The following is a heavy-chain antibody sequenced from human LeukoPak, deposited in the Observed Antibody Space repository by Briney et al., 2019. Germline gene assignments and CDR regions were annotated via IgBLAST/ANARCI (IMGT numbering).Heavy chain of an antibody. D-gene: IGHD3-10*01. CDR2: VYYTGSI. J-gene: IGHJ5*02. CDR3: ARGSSSGSYHPLDP. Sequence: SETLSLTCSVSGGSISSYSWSWIRQPPGKGLEWVGYVYYTGSINYNPSLKSRVTISVDTSKNQFSLKLSSVTAADTAVYYCARGSSSGSYHPLDPWGQGTLVTVSS. CDR1: GGSISSYS. V-gene: IGHV4-59*01.